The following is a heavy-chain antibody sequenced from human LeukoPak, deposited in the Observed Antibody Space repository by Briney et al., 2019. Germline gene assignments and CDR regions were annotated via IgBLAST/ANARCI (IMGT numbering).Heavy chain of an antibody. CDR3: ARGWGIPAPISWFDP. Sequence: SVKVSCKASGGSFSSNIIGWVRQAPGQGLEWMGGIVPIFGKTKYAQKFQGRVTVTTDESSSTAYMELSSLRSDDTAIYYCARGWGIPAPISWFDPWGQGTLVTVSS. CDR2: IVPIFGKT. J-gene: IGHJ5*02. D-gene: IGHD2-2*01. V-gene: IGHV1-69*05. CDR1: GGSFSSNI.